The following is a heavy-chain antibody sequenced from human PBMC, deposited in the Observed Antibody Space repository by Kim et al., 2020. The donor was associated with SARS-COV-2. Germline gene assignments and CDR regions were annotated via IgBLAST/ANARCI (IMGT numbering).Heavy chain of an antibody. CDR1: GFTFSNYA. J-gene: IGHJ2*01. Sequence: GGSLRLSCSASGFTFSNYAMHWVRQAPGKGLEYVSAISSNGGTTYYADSVKSRFTISRDNSKNTLYLQMSSLRAEDTAVYYCVKVYYDRYFDLWGRGTLVTVSS. CDR2: ISSNGGTT. V-gene: IGHV3-64D*06. CDR3: VKVYYDRYFDL. D-gene: IGHD3-9*01.